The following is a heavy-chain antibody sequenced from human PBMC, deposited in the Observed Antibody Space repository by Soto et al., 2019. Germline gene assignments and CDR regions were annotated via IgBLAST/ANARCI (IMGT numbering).Heavy chain of an antibody. D-gene: IGHD2-2*01. CDR1: GFTFSSYA. Sequence: PGGSLRLSCAASGFTFSSYAMSWVRQAPGKGLEWVSAISGSGGSTYYADSVKGRFTISRDNSKNTLYLQMNSLRAEDTAVYYCAKDKPHIVVVPAAQGYWGQGTLVTVSS. CDR3: AKDKPHIVVVPAAQGY. J-gene: IGHJ4*02. V-gene: IGHV3-23*01. CDR2: ISGSGGST.